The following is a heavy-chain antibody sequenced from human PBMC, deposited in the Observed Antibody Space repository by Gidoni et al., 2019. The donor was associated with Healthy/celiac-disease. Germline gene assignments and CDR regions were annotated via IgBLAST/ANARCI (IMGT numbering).Heavy chain of an antibody. CDR3: ATVVRRGDFDY. D-gene: IGHD2-15*01. CDR2: ISSSSSYI. Sequence: EVQLVESGGGLVKPGGSLRLSCAASGFTFSSYSMNWVRQAPGKGLEWVSSISSSSSYIYYADSVKGRFTISRDNAKNSLYLQMNSLRAEDTAVYYCATVVRRGDFDYWGQGTLVTVSS. V-gene: IGHV3-21*01. CDR1: GFTFSSYS. J-gene: IGHJ4*02.